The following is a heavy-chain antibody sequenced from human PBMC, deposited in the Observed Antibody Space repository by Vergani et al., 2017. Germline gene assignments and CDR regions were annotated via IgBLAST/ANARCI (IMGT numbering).Heavy chain of an antibody. Sequence: EVQLVESGGGLVQPGGSLRLSCAASGFTFSSYWMSWVRQAPGKGLEWVANIKQDGSEKYYVDSVKGRFTISRDNAKNSLYLQMNSLRAEDTAVYYCARDTMGIVVVPAAIGIYYYYYYMDVWGKGTTVTVSS. V-gene: IGHV3-7*03. J-gene: IGHJ6*03. CDR2: IKQDGSEK. D-gene: IGHD2-2*03. CDR3: ARDTMGIVVVPAAIGIYYYYYYMDV. CDR1: GFTFSSYW.